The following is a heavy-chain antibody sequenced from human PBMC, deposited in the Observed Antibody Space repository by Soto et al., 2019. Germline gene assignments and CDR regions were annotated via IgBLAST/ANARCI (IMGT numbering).Heavy chain of an antibody. CDR3: ARRRYCGYDCYHKHYYGMDV. CDR1: GDTFCSYA. D-gene: IGHD2-21*01. CDR2: IITVLGTT. Sequence: QVQLVQSGAELKKTGSSVKVSCRASGDTFCSYAVNWVRQAPGRGLEWMGRIITVLGTTDYAQNFKGRLTITAEKSTKTVYMELSSLRSEDTAVYYCARRRYCGYDCYHKHYYGMDVWGQGTTVTVAS. V-gene: IGHV1-69*08. J-gene: IGHJ6*02.